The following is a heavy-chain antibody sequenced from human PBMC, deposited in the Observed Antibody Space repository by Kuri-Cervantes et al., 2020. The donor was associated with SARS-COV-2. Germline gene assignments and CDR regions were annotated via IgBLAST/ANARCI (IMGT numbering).Heavy chain of an antibody. J-gene: IGHJ6*02. CDR3: ARKGVVVPTPVDYYYAMDV. V-gene: IGHV1-18*01. CDR2: IGTNNGNN. D-gene: IGHD2-2*01. Sequence: ASVKVSCKASGYSLTNYDMIWVRQAPGQGLEGMVWIGTNNGNNDYAQKFQGRVTMTTDTSTNTASKELTSMSSDDPAVYYCARKGVVVPTPVDYYYAMDVWGQGTTVTVSS. CDR1: GYSLTNYD.